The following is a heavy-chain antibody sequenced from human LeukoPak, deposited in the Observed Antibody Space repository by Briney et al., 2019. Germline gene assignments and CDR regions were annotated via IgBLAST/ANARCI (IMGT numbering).Heavy chain of an antibody. V-gene: IGHV4-59*01. J-gene: IGHJ5*02. CDR2: IYYSGST. D-gene: IGHD3-22*01. CDR1: GGSISSYY. CDR3: ARDGQDSSGYQAGSWFDP. Sequence: SETLSLTCTVSGGSISSYYWSWIRQPAGKGLEWIGYIYYSGSTNYNPSLKSRVTISVDTSKNQFSLKLSSVTAADTAVYYCARDGQDSSGYQAGSWFDPWGQGTLVTVSS.